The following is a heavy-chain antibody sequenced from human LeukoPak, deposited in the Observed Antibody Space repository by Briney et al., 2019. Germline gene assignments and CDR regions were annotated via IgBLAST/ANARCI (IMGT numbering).Heavy chain of an antibody. Sequence: GGSLRLSCAASGFTFSSYSMNWVRQAPGKGLELVANIKQDRSEKYYVDSVRGRFTISRDNAKNSLYLQMNSLRAEDTAVYYCARLREIPVFGVVTKSTSYFDYWGQGTLVTVSS. CDR1: GFTFSSYS. CDR2: IKQDRSEK. CDR3: ARLREIPVFGVVTKSTSYFDY. J-gene: IGHJ4*02. V-gene: IGHV3-7*01. D-gene: IGHD3-3*01.